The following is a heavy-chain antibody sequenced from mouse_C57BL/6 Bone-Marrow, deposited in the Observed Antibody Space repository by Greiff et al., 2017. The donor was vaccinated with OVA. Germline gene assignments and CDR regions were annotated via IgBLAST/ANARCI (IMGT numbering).Heavy chain of an antibody. CDR3: ATHDYGDYAMDY. CDR2: IYPRDGTP. D-gene: IGHD2-4*01. V-gene: IGHV1-85*01. CDR1: GYTFTSYD. J-gene: IGHJ4*01. Sequence: VQLQQSGPELVKPGASVKLSCKASGYTFTSYDINWVKQRPGQGLEWIGWIYPRDGTPKYTEQFKGKATLTVDTSSSTAYMELHSLTSEDSAVYFCATHDYGDYAMDYWGQGTSVTVSS.